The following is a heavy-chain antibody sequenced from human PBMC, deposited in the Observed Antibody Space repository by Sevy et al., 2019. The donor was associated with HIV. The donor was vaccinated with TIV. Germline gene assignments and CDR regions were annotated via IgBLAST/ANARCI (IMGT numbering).Heavy chain of an antibody. Sequence: GGSLRLSCAASGFTFDDYTMHWVRQAPGKGLEWVSLISWDGGSTYYADSVKGRFTISRDNIKNSLYLQMNSLRTEDTALYYCAKEITGTNTDYYYGMDVWGQGTTVTVSS. CDR3: AKEITGTNTDYYYGMDV. D-gene: IGHD1-20*01. V-gene: IGHV3-43*01. J-gene: IGHJ6*02. CDR1: GFTFDDYT. CDR2: ISWDGGST.